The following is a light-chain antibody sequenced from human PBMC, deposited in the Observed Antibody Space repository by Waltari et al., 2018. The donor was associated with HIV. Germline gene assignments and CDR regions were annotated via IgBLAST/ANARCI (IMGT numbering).Light chain of an antibody. J-gene: IGLJ2*01. V-gene: IGLV1-40*01. CDR2: GNI. CDR3: QSYDVSLSGSI. Sequence: QSVLTQPPSVSGAPGQRVPISCTWSISNIRAGYDVHRYQQLPGTAPKLLINGNINRPSGVSDRFSDFKSGTSASLAITGLQTEDEADYYCQSYDVSLSGSIFGGGTKLTVL. CDR1: ISNIRAGYD.